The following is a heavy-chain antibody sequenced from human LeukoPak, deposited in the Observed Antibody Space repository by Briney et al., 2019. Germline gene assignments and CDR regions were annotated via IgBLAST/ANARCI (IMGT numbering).Heavy chain of an antibody. D-gene: IGHD5-18*01. CDR1: GFTFSDYY. CDR2: ISSSGRDI. CDR3: ARVGDTARSYGFGDY. J-gene: IGHJ4*02. V-gene: IGHV3-11*01. Sequence: GGSLRLSCVASGFTFSDYYMSWIRQAPGKGLEYISYISSSGRDIYYPDSVKGRFTISRDNAKNSLYLQMNSLRADDTAVYYCARVGDTARSYGFGDYWGQGTLVTVSS.